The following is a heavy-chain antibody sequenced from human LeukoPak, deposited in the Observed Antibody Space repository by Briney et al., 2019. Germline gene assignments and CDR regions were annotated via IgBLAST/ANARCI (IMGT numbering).Heavy chain of an antibody. V-gene: IGHV3-21*01. CDR3: ARGIMITFGGVIPPDY. Sequence: GGSLRLSCAASGFTFSSYSMNWVRQAPGKGLEWVSSISSGSSYIYYADSVKGRFTISRDNAKNSLYLQMNSLRAEDTAVYYCARGIMITFGGVIPPDYWGQGTLVTVSS. CDR1: GFTFSSYS. D-gene: IGHD3-16*02. J-gene: IGHJ4*02. CDR2: ISSGSSYI.